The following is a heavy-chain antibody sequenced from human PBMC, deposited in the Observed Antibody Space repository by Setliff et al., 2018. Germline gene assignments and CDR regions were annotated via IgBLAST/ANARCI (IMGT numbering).Heavy chain of an antibody. CDR3: ARDLSTTVMTRSWYYFDY. CDR2: ISPYNSNT. V-gene: IGHV1-18*01. Sequence: ASVKVSCKASGYTFATYGISWVRQAPGQGLEWMGWISPYNSNTNYAQNFQGRVTMTTDTSTSTAYMGLRSLRSDDTAMYYCARDLSTTVMTRSWYYFDYWGQGTLVT. J-gene: IGHJ4*02. D-gene: IGHD4-17*01. CDR1: GYTFATYG.